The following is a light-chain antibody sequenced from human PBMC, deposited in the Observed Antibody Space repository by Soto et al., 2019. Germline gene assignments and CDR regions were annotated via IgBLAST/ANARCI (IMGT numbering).Light chain of an antibody. J-gene: IGKJ1*01. V-gene: IGKV3-20*01. CDR1: QSVSSSY. Sequence: EIVLTQSPFTLSLSPGERASLSCRASQSVSSSYLGWYQQIPGQAPRLLINDASRRATGIPDRFSGSGSGTDFTLTISRLEPEDFVVYYCQQYGSSPPTFGQGTKVDIK. CDR3: QQYGSSPPT. CDR2: DAS.